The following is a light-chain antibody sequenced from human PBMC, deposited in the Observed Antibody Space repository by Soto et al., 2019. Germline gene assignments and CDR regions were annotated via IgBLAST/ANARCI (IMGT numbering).Light chain of an antibody. Sequence: DIQMTQSPSSLSASVGDRVAITCQASQDITKYLTWFQQKPGKVPKLLIYVASELETGVPSRFSGSGSGTDFTFTISSLQPEDIATYYCQHYDTLPYTFGQGTKMEMK. J-gene: IGKJ2*01. V-gene: IGKV1-33*01. CDR1: QDITKY. CDR3: QHYDTLPYT. CDR2: VAS.